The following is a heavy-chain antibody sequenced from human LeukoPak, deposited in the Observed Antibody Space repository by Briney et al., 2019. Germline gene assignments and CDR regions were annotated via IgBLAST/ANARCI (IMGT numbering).Heavy chain of an antibody. Sequence: ASVKVSCNASGYTFTGYYMHWVRQAPGQGLEWMGWINPNSGGTNYAQKFQGRATMTRDTSISTAYMELSRLRSGDTAVYYCARDLGIGALSRPSWFDPWGQGTLVTVSS. D-gene: IGHD6-13*01. J-gene: IGHJ5*02. CDR2: INPNSGGT. CDR1: GYTFTGYY. V-gene: IGHV1-2*02. CDR3: ARDLGIGALSRPSWFDP.